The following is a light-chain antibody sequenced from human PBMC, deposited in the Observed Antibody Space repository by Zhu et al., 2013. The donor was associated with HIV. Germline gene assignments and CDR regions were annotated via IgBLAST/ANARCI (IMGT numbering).Light chain of an antibody. V-gene: IGKV3-20*01. J-gene: IGKJ4*01. CDR3: QQYGSSPPLT. Sequence: VLTQSPATLSLSPGERATLSCRASQTISYYLAWYQQRPGQAPRLLIYDASSRATGIPDRFSGSASGTDFTLTISRLEPEDFAVYYCQQYGSSPPLTFGGGTKVEIK. CDR2: DAS. CDR1: QTISYY.